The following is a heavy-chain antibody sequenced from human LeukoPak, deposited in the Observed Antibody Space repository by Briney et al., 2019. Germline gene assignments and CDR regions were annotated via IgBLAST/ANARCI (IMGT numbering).Heavy chain of an antibody. J-gene: IGHJ6*02. Sequence: PGGSLRLSCAASGFRFSSYSMNWVRQAPGKGLEWVSYISHTGSTMSYADSVKGRFTISRDNARNSLHLQMNSLRAEDTAVYYCAIPPLSGTGSSRPLAEMDVWGQGTTVTVSS. CDR1: GFRFSSYS. V-gene: IGHV3-48*04. D-gene: IGHD3-10*01. CDR2: ISHTGSTM. CDR3: AIPPLSGTGSSRPLAEMDV.